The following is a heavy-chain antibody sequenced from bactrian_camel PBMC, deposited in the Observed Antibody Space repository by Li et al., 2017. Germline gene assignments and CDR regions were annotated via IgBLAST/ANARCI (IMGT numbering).Heavy chain of an antibody. CDR2: IYAGDGRP. Sequence: QVQLVESGGGSVQAGESLKLSCAASGYSPLCMGWYRQTPGKDREEVADIYAGDGRPYYADSVKGRFTISQDKTKNTVYLQMNNLKPEDTAMYYCAADRYGGSWNLGALCVRTEQQHNYWGQGTQVTVS. J-gene: IGHJ4*01. D-gene: IGHD6*01. V-gene: IGHV3S54*01. CDR3: AADRYGGSWNLGALCVRTEQQHNY. CDR1: GYSPLC.